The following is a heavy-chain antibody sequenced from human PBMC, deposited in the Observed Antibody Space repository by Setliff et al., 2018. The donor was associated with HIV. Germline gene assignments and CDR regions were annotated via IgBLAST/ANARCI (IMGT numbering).Heavy chain of an antibody. D-gene: IGHD3-3*01. V-gene: IGHV4-34*01. J-gene: IGHJ4*02. CDR3: VRGGGEHYSLFSGYYMPWGDF. Sequence: SETLSLTCGVFRGPFSGYFWSWIRQSPGRGLEWIGEINFSGTTNYNPSLKSRVTISIDTSKEWFSLNLTSVTAADTATYYCVRGGGEHYSLFSGYYMPWGDFWGQGTQVTVSS. CDR1: RGPFSGYF. CDR2: INFSGTT.